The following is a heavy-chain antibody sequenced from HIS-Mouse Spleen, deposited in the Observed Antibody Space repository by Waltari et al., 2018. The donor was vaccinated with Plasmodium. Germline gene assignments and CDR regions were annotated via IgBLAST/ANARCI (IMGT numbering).Heavy chain of an antibody. D-gene: IGHD6-13*01. CDR2: ISWNGGNI. Sequence: EVQLVESGGGLVQPGRSLRLSCAASGFTFDDYAMHWVRQAPGKGLECVSGISWNGGNIGYADSVKGRFTISRDNAKNSLYLQMNSLRAEDTALYYCAKDRTWLIAAGALDYWGQGTLVTVSS. CDR1: GFTFDDYA. CDR3: AKDRTWLIAAGALDY. J-gene: IGHJ4*02. V-gene: IGHV3-9*01.